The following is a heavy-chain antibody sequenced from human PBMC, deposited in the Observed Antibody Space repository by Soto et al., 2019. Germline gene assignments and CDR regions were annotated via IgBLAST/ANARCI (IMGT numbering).Heavy chain of an antibody. J-gene: IGHJ6*02. Sequence: GGSLRLSCAASGFTYSSYSMNWVRQAPGKGLEWVSYISSSSSTIYYADSVKGRFTISRDNAKKSLYLQMNSLRDEDTAVYYCTRDLSPLYFYYGMDVRAQGTTVTVSS. CDR2: ISSSSSTI. CDR1: GFTYSSYS. CDR3: TRDLSPLYFYYGMDV. V-gene: IGHV3-48*02.